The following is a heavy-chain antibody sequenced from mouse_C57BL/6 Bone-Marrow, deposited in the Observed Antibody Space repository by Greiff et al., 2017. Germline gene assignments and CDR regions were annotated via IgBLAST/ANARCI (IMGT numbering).Heavy chain of an antibody. V-gene: IGHV10-1*01. J-gene: IGHJ1*03. CDR3: VSCDWYFDV. CDR1: GFSFNTYA. CDR2: IRSKSNNYAT. Sequence: EVMLVESGGGLVQPKGSLKLSCAASGFSFNTYAMNWVRQAPGKGLEWVARIRSKSNNYATYYADSVKDRFTISRDDSESMLYLQMNNLKTEDTAMYYCVSCDWYFDVWGTGTTVTVSS.